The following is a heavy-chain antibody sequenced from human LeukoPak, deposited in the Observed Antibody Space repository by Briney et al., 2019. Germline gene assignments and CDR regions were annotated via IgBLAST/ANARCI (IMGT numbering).Heavy chain of an antibody. Sequence: ASVNVSCKASGGTFSNYVFTWVRQAPGQGFEWMGEITPLLGTTNYAQNFQGRVTITADESTSTAYVELSSLSSEDTAVYFCARSLGDTTVGYWGQGTQVTVSS. J-gene: IGHJ4*02. D-gene: IGHD1-14*01. CDR1: GGTFSNYV. V-gene: IGHV1-69*13. CDR2: ITPLLGTT. CDR3: ARSLGDTTVGY.